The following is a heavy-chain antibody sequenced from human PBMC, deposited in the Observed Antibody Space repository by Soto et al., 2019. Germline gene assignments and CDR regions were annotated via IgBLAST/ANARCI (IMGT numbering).Heavy chain of an antibody. Sequence: SETLSLTCTVSGGSISSDSYYWGWIRQSPEKGLEWIASISYSGSTYYNPTLKSRVTISVDKSKNQFSLKLSSVTAADTAVYYCARDLYYYDSSGRPPSAFDIWGQGKMVTVSS. J-gene: IGHJ3*02. V-gene: IGHV4-39*07. D-gene: IGHD3-22*01. CDR1: GGSISSDSYY. CDR3: ARDLYYYDSSGRPPSAFDI. CDR2: ISYSGST.